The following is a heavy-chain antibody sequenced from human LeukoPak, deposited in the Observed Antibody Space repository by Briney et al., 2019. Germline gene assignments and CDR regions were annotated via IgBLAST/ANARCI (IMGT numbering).Heavy chain of an antibody. CDR1: GGSISSYY. CDR2: IYYSGST. J-gene: IGHJ4*02. CDR3: ARGAPRGVIGYYFDY. V-gene: IGHV4-59*01. D-gene: IGHD3-10*01. Sequence: PSETLSLTCTVSGGSISSYYWSWIRQPPGKGLEWIGYIYYSGSTNYNPSLKSRVTISVDTSKNQFSLKLSSVTAVDTAVYYCARGAPRGVIGYYFDYWGQGTLVTVSS.